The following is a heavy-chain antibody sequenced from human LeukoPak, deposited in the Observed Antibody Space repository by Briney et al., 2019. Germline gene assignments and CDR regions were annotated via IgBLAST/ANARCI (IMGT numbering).Heavy chain of an antibody. CDR3: ARGTTAAAGAFDY. CDR1: GFTFSSYG. D-gene: IGHD6-13*01. V-gene: IGHV3-33*01. J-gene: IGHJ4*02. CDR2: IWYDGSNK. Sequence: GGSLRLSCAASGFTFSSYGMHWVRQAPGKGLEWVAVIWYDGSNKYYADSVKGRFTISRDNAKNSLYLQMNSLRAEDTALYHCARGTTAAAGAFDYWGQGTLVTVSS.